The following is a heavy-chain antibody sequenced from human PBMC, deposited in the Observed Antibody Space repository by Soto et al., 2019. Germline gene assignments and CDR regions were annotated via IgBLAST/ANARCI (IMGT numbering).Heavy chain of an antibody. CDR2: MEHNSGVT. V-gene: IGHV1-8*01. Sequence: QVQLVQSGAEVKKPGASVKVSCKASGYTFTSHDIKWVRQATGQGLEWMGWMEHNSGVTGYAQKFQGRVTMTRNTSTNTAHMELRSLPSNDTAVYYCARERKVSIWRKGLDVWRQGTTVTVSS. D-gene: IGHD3-3*01. J-gene: IGHJ6*02. CDR3: ARERKVSIWRKGLDV. CDR1: GYTFTSHD.